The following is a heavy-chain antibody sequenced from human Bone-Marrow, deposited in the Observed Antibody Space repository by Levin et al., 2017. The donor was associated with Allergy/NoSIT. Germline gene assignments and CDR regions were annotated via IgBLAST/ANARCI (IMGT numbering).Heavy chain of an antibody. CDR2: IWFDGSDK. CDR1: GFTFSDYG. V-gene: IGHV3-33*06. CDR3: AKSPGITATGNSYFYDMDV. D-gene: IGHD6-13*01. Sequence: GGSLRLSCTASGFTFSDYGMVWVRQAPGKGLEWVALIWFDGSDKYYADSVKGRFTISRDNSKNTLYLQMNSLSADDTAVFYCAKSPGITATGNSYFYDMDVWGQGTTVTVSS. J-gene: IGHJ6*02.